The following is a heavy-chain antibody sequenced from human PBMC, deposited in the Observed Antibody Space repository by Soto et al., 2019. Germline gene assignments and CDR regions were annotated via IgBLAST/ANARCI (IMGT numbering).Heavy chain of an antibody. CDR1: GFTFSSYG. J-gene: IGHJ5*02. CDR2: ISYDGSNK. CDR3: AKDRDSSGWYLDWFDP. Sequence: QVQLVESGGGVVQPGRSPRLSCAASGFTFSSYGMHWVRQAPGKGLEWVAVISYDGSNKYYADSVKGRFTISRDNSKNTLYLQMNSLRAEDTAVYYCAKDRDSSGWYLDWFDPWGQGTLVTVSS. D-gene: IGHD6-19*01. V-gene: IGHV3-30*18.